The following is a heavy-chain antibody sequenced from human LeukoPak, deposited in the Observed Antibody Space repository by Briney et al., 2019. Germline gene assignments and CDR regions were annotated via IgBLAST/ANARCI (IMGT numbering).Heavy chain of an antibody. J-gene: IGHJ4*02. CDR1: RDNFTTSA. Sequence: GASVKVSCKLSRDNFTTSAVTWVRQAPGQGLEWMGRLTPIFGTPAYAQRFQGRVTITADKSTTTAYMELSGLKSDDTAVYYCTRAVAAATFDYWGQGALVIVSP. CDR2: LTPIFGTP. D-gene: IGHD1-26*01. CDR3: TRAVAAATFDY. V-gene: IGHV1-69*06.